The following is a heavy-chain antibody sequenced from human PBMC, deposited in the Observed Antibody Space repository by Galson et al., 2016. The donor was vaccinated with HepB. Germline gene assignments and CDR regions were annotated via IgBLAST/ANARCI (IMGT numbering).Heavy chain of an antibody. CDR1: GYTFTSYD. CDR2: MNPSSGNT. Sequence: SVKVSCKASGYTFTSYDINWVRQASGQGLECMGWMNPSSGNTGYAQNFQGRVSMTSDASISTAYMELSGLRSEDTAVDYCARTMVRGVPGFDIWGQGTMVAVSS. D-gene: IGHD3-10*01. CDR3: ARTMVRGVPGFDI. J-gene: IGHJ3*02. V-gene: IGHV1-8*01.